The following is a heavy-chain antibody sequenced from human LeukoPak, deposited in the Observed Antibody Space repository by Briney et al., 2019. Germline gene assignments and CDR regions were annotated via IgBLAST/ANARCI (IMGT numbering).Heavy chain of an antibody. V-gene: IGHV1-18*04. CDR3: AREGYCSGGSCYSSWYFDL. J-gene: IGHJ2*01. D-gene: IGHD2-15*01. CDR2: ISAYNGNT. Sequence: ASVKVSCKASGYTFTSYDINWVRQATGQGLEWMGWISAYNGNTNYAQKLQGRVTMTTDTSTSTAYMELRSLRSDDTAVYYCAREGYCSGGSCYSSWYFDLWGRGTLVTVSS. CDR1: GYTFTSYD.